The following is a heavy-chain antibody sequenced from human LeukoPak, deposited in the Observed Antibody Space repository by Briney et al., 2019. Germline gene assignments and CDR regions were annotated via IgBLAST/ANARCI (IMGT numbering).Heavy chain of an antibody. CDR2: IKNDGSST. CDR1: GFTFSTYW. CDR3: ARERSSGWSDY. J-gene: IGHJ4*02. D-gene: IGHD6-19*01. V-gene: IGHV3-74*01. Sequence: GGSLRLSCAASGFTFSTYWMHWVRQAPGKGLVLVSRIKNDGSSTSYADSVKGRFTVSRDNAKNTLYLQVNSLIAEDTAVYYCARERSSGWSDYWGQGTLVTVSS.